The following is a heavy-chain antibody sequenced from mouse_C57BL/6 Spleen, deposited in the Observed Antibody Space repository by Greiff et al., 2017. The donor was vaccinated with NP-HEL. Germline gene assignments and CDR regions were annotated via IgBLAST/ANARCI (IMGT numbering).Heavy chain of an antibody. J-gene: IGHJ2*01. CDR3: ARFHSHYDGYDYFDY. CDR2: ISYSGST. D-gene: IGHD2-3*01. Sequence: EVQLQESGPGLAKPSQTLSLTCSVTGYSITSDYWNWIRKFPGNKLEYMGYISYSGSTYYYPSLNSRISITQDTAKNHDYLQLNTVTTEDTATYSYARFHSHYDGYDYFDYWGQGTTLTVSS. CDR1: GYSITSDY. V-gene: IGHV3-8*01.